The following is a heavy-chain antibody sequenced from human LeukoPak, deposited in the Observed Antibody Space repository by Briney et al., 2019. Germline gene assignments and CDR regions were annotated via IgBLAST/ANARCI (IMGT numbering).Heavy chain of an antibody. V-gene: IGHV4-30-4*08. CDR2: IYYSGST. CDR3: ARATKTGTTGN. Sequence: KPSQTLSLTCTVSGGSIGSGDHYWSWIRQPPGKGLEWIGYIYYSGSTYYNPSLKSRVTISVDTSKNQFSLKLSSVTAADTAVYYCARATKTGTTGNWGQGTLVTVSS. CDR1: GGSIGSGDHY. D-gene: IGHD1/OR15-1a*01. J-gene: IGHJ4*02.